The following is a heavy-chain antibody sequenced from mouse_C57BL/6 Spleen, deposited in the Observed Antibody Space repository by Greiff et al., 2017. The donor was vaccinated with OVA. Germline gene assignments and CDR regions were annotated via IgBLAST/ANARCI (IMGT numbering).Heavy chain of an antibody. Sequence: QVQLKQPGAELVKPGASVKLSCKASGYTFTSYWMHWVKQRPGQGLEWIGMIHPNSGSTNYNEKFKSKATLTVDKSSSTAYMQLSSLTSEDSAVYYCARTTYYSNYGYFDVWGTGTTVTVSS. CDR2: IHPNSGST. V-gene: IGHV1-64*01. D-gene: IGHD2-5*01. J-gene: IGHJ1*03. CDR1: GYTFTSYW. CDR3: ARTTYYSNYGYFDV.